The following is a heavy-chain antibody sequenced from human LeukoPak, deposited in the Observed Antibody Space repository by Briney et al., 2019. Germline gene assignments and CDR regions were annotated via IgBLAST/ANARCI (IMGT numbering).Heavy chain of an antibody. D-gene: IGHD6-13*01. CDR3: ARDSRGRTDAFDI. CDR1: GGSISSYY. V-gene: IGHV4-59*01. Sequence: PSETLSLTCTVSGGSISSYYWSWIRQPPGKGLEWIGYIYYSGSTNYNPPLKSRVTISVDTSKNQFSLKLSSVTAADTAVYYCARDSRGRTDAFDIWGQGTMVTVSS. CDR2: IYYSGST. J-gene: IGHJ3*02.